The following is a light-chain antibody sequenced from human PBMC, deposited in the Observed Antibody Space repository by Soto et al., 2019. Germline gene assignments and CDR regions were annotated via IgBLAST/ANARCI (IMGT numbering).Light chain of an antibody. CDR3: QQFNSYPRT. CDR1: QGIANY. J-gene: IGKJ1*01. CDR2: GAS. Sequence: DIQWTQSPYFLSASVGDRVTISCRASQGIANYLAWYQQKPGKAPKLLIYGASTLQSGVPSRFSGSGSRTEFTLTIISLQPEDFATYYCQQFNSYPRTFGQGTMWIS. V-gene: IGKV1-9*01.